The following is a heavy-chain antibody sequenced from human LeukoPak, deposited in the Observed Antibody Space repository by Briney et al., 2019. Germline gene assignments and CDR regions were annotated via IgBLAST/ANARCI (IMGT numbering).Heavy chain of an antibody. V-gene: IGHV3-9*03. Sequence: GGSLRLSCAASGFIFDDYAMHWVRQVPGKGLEWVSSISWNSDSIDYADSVKGRFTISRDNAKNSLYLQMNSLRAEDMAFYYCAKAACSSIRCYTNSWGQEPWSPSPQ. CDR3: AKAACSSIRCYTNS. CDR1: GFIFDDYA. CDR2: ISWNSDSI. J-gene: IGHJ4*02. D-gene: IGHD2-2*02.